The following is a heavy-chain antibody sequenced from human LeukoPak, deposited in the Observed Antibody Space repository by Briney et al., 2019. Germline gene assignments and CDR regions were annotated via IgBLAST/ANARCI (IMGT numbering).Heavy chain of an antibody. Sequence: SETLSLTCTVSGGSISSGGYSWSWIRQHPGKGLEWLGYIYYSGSTYYNPSLKSRVTISIDTSKNQFSLKLSSVTAADTAVYYCARGGARYYYYMDDWGKGTTVTVSS. V-gene: IGHV4-31*03. J-gene: IGHJ6*03. CDR3: ARGGARYYYYMDD. CDR2: IYYSGST. D-gene: IGHD6-6*01. CDR1: GGSISSGGYS.